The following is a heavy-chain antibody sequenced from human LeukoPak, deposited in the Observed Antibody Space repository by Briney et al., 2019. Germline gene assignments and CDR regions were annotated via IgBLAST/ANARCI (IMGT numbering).Heavy chain of an antibody. CDR1: GFTFSTYS. CDR2: ISSTSYYI. J-gene: IGHJ4*02. V-gene: IGHV3-21*01. Sequence: GGSLRLSCAASGFTFSTYSMNWVRQAPGKGLEWVSFISSTSYYIYYADSLKGRFTIYRDNAKNSLYLQMNSLRAEDTAVYYCARERAVRAEIDYWGQGTLVTVSS. CDR3: ARERAVRAEIDY.